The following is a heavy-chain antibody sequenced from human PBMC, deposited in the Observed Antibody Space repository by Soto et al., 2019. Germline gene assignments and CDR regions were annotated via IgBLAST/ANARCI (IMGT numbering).Heavy chain of an antibody. CDR2: IIPIFGTA. Sequence: SVKVSCKAAGGTFSSYAISWVRQAPGQGLEWMGGIIPIFGTANYAQKFQGRVTITADESTSTAYMELSSLRSEDTAVYYCARDVSPGYHSVYFAYWGQGTLVTVSS. J-gene: IGHJ4*02. D-gene: IGHD5-12*01. CDR1: GGTFSSYA. CDR3: ARDVSPGYHSVYFAY. V-gene: IGHV1-69*13.